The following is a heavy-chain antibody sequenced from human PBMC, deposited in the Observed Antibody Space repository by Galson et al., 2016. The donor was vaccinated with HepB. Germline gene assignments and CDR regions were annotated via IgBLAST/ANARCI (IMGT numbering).Heavy chain of an antibody. CDR2: ISSSHNTV. CDR3: ASTTYCSSSTCYNLEYFHH. J-gene: IGHJ1*01. V-gene: IGHV3-48*03. CDR1: GFTFSSYE. Sequence: SLRLSCAASGFTSGFTFSSYEMNWVRQAPGKGLEWVSFISSSHNTVYYADSVKGRFTISRDSAKNSLYLQMNSLRAEDTAVYYCASTTYCSSSTCYNLEYFHHWGQGTLVTVSS. D-gene: IGHD2-2*02.